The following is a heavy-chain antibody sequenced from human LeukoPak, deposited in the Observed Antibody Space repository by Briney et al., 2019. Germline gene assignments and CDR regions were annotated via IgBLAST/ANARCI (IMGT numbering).Heavy chain of an antibody. CDR3: ARGHLEYSSSSLFYYYYYMDV. CDR2: MNPNSGNT. CDR1: GYTFTSYD. D-gene: IGHD6-6*01. J-gene: IGHJ6*03. V-gene: IGHV1-8*03. Sequence: ASVKVSCKASGYTFTSYDINWVRQATGQGLEWMGWMNPNSGNTGYAQKFQGRVTITRNTSISTAYMELSSLRYEDTAVYYCARGHLEYSSSSLFYYYYYMDVWGKGTTVTVSS.